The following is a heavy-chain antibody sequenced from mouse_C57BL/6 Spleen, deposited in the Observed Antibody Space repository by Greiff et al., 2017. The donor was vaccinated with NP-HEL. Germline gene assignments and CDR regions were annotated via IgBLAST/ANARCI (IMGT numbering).Heavy chain of an antibody. J-gene: IGHJ2*01. CDR2: ISYDGSN. Sequence: EVQLVESGPGLVKPSQSLSLTCSVTGYSITSGYYWNWIRQFPGNKLEWMGYISYDGSNNYNPSLKNRISITRDTSKNQFFLKLNSVTTEDTATYYCASLMVTLYFDYWGQGTTLTVSS. CDR3: ASLMVTLYFDY. CDR1: GYSITSGYY. D-gene: IGHD2-2*01. V-gene: IGHV3-6*01.